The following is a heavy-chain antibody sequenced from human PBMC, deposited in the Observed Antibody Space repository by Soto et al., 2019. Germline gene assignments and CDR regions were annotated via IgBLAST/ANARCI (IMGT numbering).Heavy chain of an antibody. CDR3: ARPAATVIFYSGMDV. Sequence: GGSLRLSXAASGFTFGDYAMHWVRQAPGKGLEWVAIISFDGSNEHYADSVQGRFTISRDNSENTLYMQMNSLRADDTAVYYCARPAATVIFYSGMDVWGQGTTVTVSS. CDR1: GFTFGDYA. V-gene: IGHV3-30-3*01. D-gene: IGHD4-17*01. J-gene: IGHJ6*02. CDR2: ISFDGSNE.